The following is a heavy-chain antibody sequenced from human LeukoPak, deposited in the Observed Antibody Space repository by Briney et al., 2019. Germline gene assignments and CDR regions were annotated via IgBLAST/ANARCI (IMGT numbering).Heavy chain of an antibody. CDR2: ISYDGRDK. CDR1: GFTFSSYS. Sequence: GGSLRLSCAASGFTFSSYSMHWVRQAPGKGLEWVAVISYDGRDKYYADSVKGRFTISRDNSKSTLYLQMNSLRAEDTAVFYCARSPPDYDFWSGFYRYWGQGTLVTVSS. J-gene: IGHJ4*02. CDR3: ARSPPDYDFWSGFYRY. D-gene: IGHD3-3*01. V-gene: IGHV3-30*04.